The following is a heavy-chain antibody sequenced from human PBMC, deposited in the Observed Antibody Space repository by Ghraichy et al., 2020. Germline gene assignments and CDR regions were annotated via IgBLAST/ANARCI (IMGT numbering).Heavy chain of an antibody. CDR2: IYSNDNT. J-gene: IGHJ6*03. CDR3: ARYCSGGSCPHAPTDYYYMDV. Sequence: GGSLRLSCAASGFTVSSDYMGWVRQAPAKGLEWVAVIYSNDNTYYAESVKGRFTISRDNSKNTLYLQVNSLRAEDTAVYYCARYCSGGSCPHAPTDYYYMDVWGKGTTVTVSS. D-gene: IGHD2-15*01. V-gene: IGHV3-53*01. CDR1: GFTVSSDY.